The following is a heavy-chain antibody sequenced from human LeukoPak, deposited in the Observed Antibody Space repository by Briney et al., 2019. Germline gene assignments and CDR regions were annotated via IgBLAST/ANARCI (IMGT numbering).Heavy chain of an antibody. CDR1: GGSISSGDYY. CDR2: INHSGST. Sequence: SETLSLTCTVSGGSISSGDYYWSWIRQPPGKGLEWIGEINHSGSTNYNPSLKSRVTISVDTSKNQFSLKLSSVTAADTAVYYCARGRASRSYYYDSQVLGYWGQGTLVTVSS. D-gene: IGHD3-22*01. V-gene: IGHV4-39*07. J-gene: IGHJ4*02. CDR3: ARGRASRSYYYDSQVLGY.